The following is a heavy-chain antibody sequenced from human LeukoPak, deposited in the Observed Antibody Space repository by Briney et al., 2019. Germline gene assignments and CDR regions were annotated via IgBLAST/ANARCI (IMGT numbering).Heavy chain of an antibody. J-gene: IGHJ6*02. CDR3: AKDPGYWFDYYYGMDV. CDR1: GFTFSSYA. CDR2: ISGSGGST. V-gene: IGHV3-23*01. D-gene: IGHD3-10*01. Sequence: GGSLRLSCAASGFTFSSYAMSWVRQAPGKGVEWVSAISGSGGSTYYADSVKGRFTISRDNSKNTLYLQMNSLRAEDTAVYYCAKDPGYWFDYYYGMDVWGQGTTVTVSS.